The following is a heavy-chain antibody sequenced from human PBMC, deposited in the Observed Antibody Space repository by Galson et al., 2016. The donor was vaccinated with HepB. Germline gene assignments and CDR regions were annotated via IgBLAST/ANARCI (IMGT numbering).Heavy chain of an antibody. Sequence: SVKVSCKASGGTFSKYAISWVRQAPGQGLEWMGGVIPIFGATNYARKFQGRVTISADESTGTAFVELSSLRSDDTAVYYCAGTDNRGYFAVSSGYYYPFDFWGQGTLVSVSS. D-gene: IGHD3-22*01. J-gene: IGHJ4*02. CDR3: AGTDNRGYFAVSSGYYYPFDF. CDR1: GGTFSKYA. CDR2: VIPIFGAT. V-gene: IGHV1-69*13.